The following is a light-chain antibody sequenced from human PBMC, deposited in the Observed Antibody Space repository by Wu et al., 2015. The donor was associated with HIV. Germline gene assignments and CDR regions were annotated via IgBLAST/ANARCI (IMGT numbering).Light chain of an antibody. CDR2: GTS. J-gene: IGKJ4*01. CDR1: QSISSD. Sequence: EIVMTQSPATLSVSPGERATLSCRASQSISSDLAWYQQKPGQAPRLLIYGTSTRDTNVPARFSGSGFGTEFTLIISSLQSEDFAVYYCQHYGKWSVTFGGGTKVEIK. V-gene: IGKV3-15*01. CDR3: QHYGKWSVT.